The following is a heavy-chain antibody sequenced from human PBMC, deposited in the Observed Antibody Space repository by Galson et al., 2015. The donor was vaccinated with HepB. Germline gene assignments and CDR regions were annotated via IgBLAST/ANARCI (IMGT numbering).Heavy chain of an antibody. CDR2: IWYDESDK. D-gene: IGHD6-6*01. CDR3: AKGVRPHSISSFGMDV. V-gene: IGHV3-33*03. Sequence: SLRLSCAASGFTFSSYATHWVRQAPGKGLEWVARIWYDESDKLYVDSVKDRFTISRDDSKNTLYLQMNSLRAEDTAVYHCAKGVRPHSISSFGMDVWGQGTTVTVSS. CDR1: GFTFSSYA. J-gene: IGHJ6*02.